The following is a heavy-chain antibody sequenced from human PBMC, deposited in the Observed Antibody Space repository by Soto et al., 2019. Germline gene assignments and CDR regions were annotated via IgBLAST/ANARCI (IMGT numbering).Heavy chain of an antibody. J-gene: IGHJ4*02. CDR3: ARLEGLATISYYFDF. CDR1: DDSINSDKYY. V-gene: IGHV4-39*01. Sequence: SETLSLTCSVSDDSINSDKYYWGWIRKPPGKGPEWIGSIYYRGNAYYNPSLQTRVTISLDKSKSQFSLKLNSVTAADSAVYFCARLEGLATISYYFDFWGPGALVTVSS. D-gene: IGHD3-9*01. CDR2: IYYRGNA.